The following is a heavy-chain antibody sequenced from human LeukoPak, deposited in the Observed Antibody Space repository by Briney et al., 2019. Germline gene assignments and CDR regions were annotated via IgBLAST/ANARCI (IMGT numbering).Heavy chain of an antibody. V-gene: IGHV4-59*01. J-gene: IGHJ4*02. D-gene: IGHD6-19*01. CDR2: IYYSGST. Sequence: SETLSLTCTVSGGSISSYYWSWIRQPPGKGLEWIGYIYYSGSTNYNPFLKSRVTISVDTSKNQFSLKLSSVTAADTAVYYCARYSSGWYKFFDYWGQGTLVTVSS. CDR1: GGSISSYY. CDR3: ARYSSGWYKFFDY.